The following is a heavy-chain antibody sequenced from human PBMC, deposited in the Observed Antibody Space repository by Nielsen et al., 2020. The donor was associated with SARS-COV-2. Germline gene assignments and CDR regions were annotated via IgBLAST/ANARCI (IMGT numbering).Heavy chain of an antibody. CDR2: VWHDGTKR. CDR3: AKELKLNWFDP. V-gene: IGHV3-33*03. CDR1: GFTFNDYG. J-gene: IGHJ5*02. Sequence: GGSLRLSCAASGFTFNDYGMHWVRQAPGKGLEWVAVVWHDGTKRNYASSLEGRFTISRDNSKNTVALQMDSLRVEDTAVYYCAKELKLNWFDPWGQGTLVTVSS. D-gene: IGHD2-15*01.